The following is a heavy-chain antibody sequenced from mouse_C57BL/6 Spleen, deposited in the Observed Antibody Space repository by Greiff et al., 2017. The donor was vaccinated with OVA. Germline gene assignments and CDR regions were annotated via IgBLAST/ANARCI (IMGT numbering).Heavy chain of an antibody. CDR1: GYTFTSYW. D-gene: IGHD2-4*01. J-gene: IGHJ4*01. Sequence: QVQLQQPGAELVKPGASVKMSCKASGYTFTSYWITWVKQRPGHGLEWIGDIYPGSGSTNYNEKFKSKATLTVDTSSSTAYMQLSSLTSEDSAVYYCARSYDDDGVAMDYWGQGTSVTVSS. CDR3: ARSYDDDGVAMDY. CDR2: IYPGSGST. V-gene: IGHV1-55*01.